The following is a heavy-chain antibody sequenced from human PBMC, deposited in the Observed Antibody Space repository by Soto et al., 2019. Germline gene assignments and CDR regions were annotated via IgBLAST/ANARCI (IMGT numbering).Heavy chain of an antibody. V-gene: IGHV3-33*01. CDR1: GFTFSSYG. CDR3: ARGGDIVVVVAADAFDI. J-gene: IGHJ3*02. CDR2: IWYDGSNK. Sequence: GGSLRLSCAASGFTFSSYGMHWVRQAPGKGLEWVAVIWYDGSNKYYADSVKGRFTISRDNSKNTLYLQMNSLRAEDTAVYYCARGGDIVVVVAADAFDIWGQGTMVTVSS. D-gene: IGHD2-15*01.